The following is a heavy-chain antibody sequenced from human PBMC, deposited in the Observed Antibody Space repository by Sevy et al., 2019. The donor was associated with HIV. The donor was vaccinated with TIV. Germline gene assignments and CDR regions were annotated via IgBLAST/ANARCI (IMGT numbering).Heavy chain of an antibody. J-gene: IGHJ4*02. CDR2: ISGSGGSR. Sequence: GGSLRLSCVASGFTFSNYAMSWVRQAPGKGLYWVSGISGSGGSRNYADSVKGRFTISRDNSGKTLYLQMNSLRAEDTAVYYCVNEGPKDYWGQGTLVTVSS. CDR3: VNEGPKDY. V-gene: IGHV3-23*01. CDR1: GFTFSNYA.